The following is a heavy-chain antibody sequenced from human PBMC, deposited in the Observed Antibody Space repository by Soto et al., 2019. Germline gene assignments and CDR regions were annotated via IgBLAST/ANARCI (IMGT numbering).Heavy chain of an antibody. V-gene: IGHV1-18*01. J-gene: IGHJ5*02. CDR3: ARTRVTGVAGPGPDLNWFDP. Sequence: ASVKVSCKASGYTFTSYGISWVRQAPGQGLEWMGWISAYNGNTNYAQKLQGRVTMTTDTSTSTAYMELRSLRSDDTAVYYCARTRVTGVAGPGPDLNWFDPWGQGTLVTVSS. CDR1: GYTFTSYG. CDR2: ISAYNGNT. D-gene: IGHD2-15*01.